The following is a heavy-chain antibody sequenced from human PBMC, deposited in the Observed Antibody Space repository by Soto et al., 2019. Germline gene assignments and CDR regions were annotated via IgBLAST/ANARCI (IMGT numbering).Heavy chain of an antibody. CDR2: MSHSGGT. J-gene: IGHJ3*02. CDR1: GGSVNSGNYY. Sequence: QVQLQQWGAGLLKPSETLSLTCAVFGGSVNSGNYYWSWIRQPPGKGLEWVGEMSHSGGTHFNPSLKSRVTLPVDTSKNQLSLKMSSVTAADTALYYCARVERGTATTVVAAFDIWGPGTMVTVSS. CDR3: ARVERGTATTVVAAFDI. D-gene: IGHD1-1*01. V-gene: IGHV4-34*01.